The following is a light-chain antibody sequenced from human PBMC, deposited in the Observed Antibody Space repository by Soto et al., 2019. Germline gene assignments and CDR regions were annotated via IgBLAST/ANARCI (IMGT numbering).Light chain of an antibody. CDR3: QQYSSYSFT. CDR2: KAS. CDR1: QSISSW. V-gene: IGKV1-5*03. J-gene: IGKJ2*01. Sequence: DIQMTQSPSTLSAFVGDRVTITCRASQSISSWLAWYQQKPGKAPKLLIYKASSLQSGVPSRFSGSGSGTEFTLTISSLQPDDFATYYCQQYSSYSFTVGQGTKLEIK.